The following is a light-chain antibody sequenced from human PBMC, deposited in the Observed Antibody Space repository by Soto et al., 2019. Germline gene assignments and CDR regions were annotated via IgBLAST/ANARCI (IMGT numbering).Light chain of an antibody. CDR2: DAS. Sequence: DIQMTQSPSSLSASVGDGVTITCRASQTIGKFLNWYHQKPGKAPKLLIYDASSLESGVPSRFSGSGSGTEFTLTITSLQPDDFATYYCQQYNSYPWTFGQGTKVEIK. V-gene: IGKV1-5*01. CDR1: QTIGKF. CDR3: QQYNSYPWT. J-gene: IGKJ1*01.